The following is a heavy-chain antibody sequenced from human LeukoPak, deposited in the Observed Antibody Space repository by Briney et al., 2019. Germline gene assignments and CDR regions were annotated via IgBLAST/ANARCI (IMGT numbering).Heavy chain of an antibody. Sequence: SEPLSLTCTVSGGSISSSSNYWGWIRQPPGKGLEWIGSIYYSGSTYYNPSLKSRVTISVDTSKNQFSLKLSSVTAADTAVYYCARPYHMVTGGAFDIWGQGTMVTVSS. CDR3: ARPYHMVTGGAFDI. CDR2: IYYSGST. CDR1: GGSISSSSNY. D-gene: IGHD5-18*01. J-gene: IGHJ3*02. V-gene: IGHV4-39*01.